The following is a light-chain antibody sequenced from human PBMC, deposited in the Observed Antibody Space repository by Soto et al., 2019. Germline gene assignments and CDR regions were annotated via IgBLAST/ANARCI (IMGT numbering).Light chain of an antibody. V-gene: IGKV3-20*01. J-gene: IGKJ4*01. Sequence: EVFLTQSPGTLYLSHWEIATLSWRASQTVRNNYLAWYQQKAGLAPRLLIYDASSRATGIPDRFSGGGSGTDFTLTISRLEAEDFAVYYCQQFSSYPLTFGGGTKVDI. CDR3: QQFSSYPLT. CDR1: QTVRNNY. CDR2: DAS.